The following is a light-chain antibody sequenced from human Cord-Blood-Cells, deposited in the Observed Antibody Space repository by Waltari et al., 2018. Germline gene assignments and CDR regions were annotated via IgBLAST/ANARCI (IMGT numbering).Light chain of an antibody. CDR1: SSDVGRYNL. V-gene: IGLV2-23*01. J-gene: IGLJ2*01. CDR3: CSYAGPYVV. CDR2: EGS. Sequence: QSALTQPASVSGSPGQSITISCTGTSSDVGRYNLVSWYQQHPGKAPKLMIYEGSKRPSGVSNRFSGSKSGNTAYLTISGLQAEDEADYYCCSYAGPYVVFGGGTKLTVL.